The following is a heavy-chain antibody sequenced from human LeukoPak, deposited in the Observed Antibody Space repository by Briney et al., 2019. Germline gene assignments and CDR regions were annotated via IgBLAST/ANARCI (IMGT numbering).Heavy chain of an antibody. J-gene: IGHJ4*02. D-gene: IGHD3-10*01. CDR3: ARDYYGSGSYYQLGY. CDR2: INPNSGGT. Sequence: GASVKVSCKASGYTFTGYYMHWVRQAPGQGLEWMGWINPNSGGTKYAQKFQGRVTMTRDTSITTVYMELSSLRSDDTAVYHCARDYYGSGSYYQLGYWGQGTLVTVSS. CDR1: GYTFTGYY. V-gene: IGHV1-2*02.